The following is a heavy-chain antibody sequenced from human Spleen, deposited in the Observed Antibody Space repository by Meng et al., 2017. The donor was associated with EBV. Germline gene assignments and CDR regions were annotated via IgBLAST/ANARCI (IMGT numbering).Heavy chain of an antibody. D-gene: IGHD2-2*01. J-gene: IGHJ4*02. Sequence: QLVDSGYGLFTPVGSLLLSCAASGFTFSDNYISWIRQPPGKGLEWVSYISSTASTIYYADSVKGRFTISRDNAKNSLYLQMNNLRAEDTAVYYCATTSAGGGWGQGTLVTVSS. V-gene: IGHV3-11*01. CDR1: GFTFSDNY. CDR3: ATTSAGGG. CDR2: ISSTASTI.